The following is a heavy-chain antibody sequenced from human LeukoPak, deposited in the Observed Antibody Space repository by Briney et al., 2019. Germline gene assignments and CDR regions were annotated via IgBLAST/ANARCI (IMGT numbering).Heavy chain of an antibody. CDR3: ARIYYFGDNNWRYFDN. CDR2: IDPDGSEK. J-gene: IGHJ4*02. CDR1: GFTFNSYW. D-gene: IGHD3-10*01. V-gene: IGHV3-7*01. Sequence: GGSLRLSCAASGFTFNSYWMSWVRQAPGKGLEWVANIDPDGSEKQYGDSVKGRFTTTRDNAKNSLYLQMNSLRAEDTAIYYCARIYYFGDNNWRYFDNWGQGTLVTVSS.